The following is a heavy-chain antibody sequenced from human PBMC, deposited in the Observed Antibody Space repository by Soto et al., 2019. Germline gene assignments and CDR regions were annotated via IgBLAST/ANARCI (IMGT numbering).Heavy chain of an antibody. D-gene: IGHD2-15*01. CDR3: AKDTRKAAPGYYYYYMDV. V-gene: IGHV3-9*01. CDR2: ISWNSGSI. CDR1: GVTLEDYA. J-gene: IGHJ6*03. Sequence: GGSLRLSCAASGVTLEDYAMHGVRQAPGKGREWVSGISWNSGSIGYADSVKGRFTISRDNAKNSLYLQMNSLRAEDTALYYCAKDTRKAAPGYYYYYMDVWGKGTTVTVSS.